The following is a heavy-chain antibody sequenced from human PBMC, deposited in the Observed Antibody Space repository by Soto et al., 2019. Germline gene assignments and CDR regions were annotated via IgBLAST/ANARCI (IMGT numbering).Heavy chain of an antibody. D-gene: IGHD3-9*01. V-gene: IGHV3-21*01. CDR3: ARAGNYDILTGYLDY. J-gene: IGHJ4*02. Sequence: GGSLRLSCAASGFTFSSYSMNWVRQAPGKGLEWVSSISSSSSYIYYADSVKGRFTISRDNAKNSLYLQMNSLRAEDTAVYYCARAGNYDILTGYLDYWGQGTLVTVSS. CDR2: ISSSSSYI. CDR1: GFTFSSYS.